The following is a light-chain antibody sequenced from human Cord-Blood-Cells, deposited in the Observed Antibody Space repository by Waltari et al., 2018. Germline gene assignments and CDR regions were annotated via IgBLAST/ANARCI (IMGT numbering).Light chain of an antibody. CDR3: QQYNSYWT. J-gene: IGKJ1*01. CDR1: QSISSW. CDR2: DAS. Sequence: DIQMTQSPSTLSASVGDRVTITCRASQSISSWFAWYQQKPGKAPKLLNYDASSLESGVPSRFSCSGSGTEFTLTISSLQPDDFATYYCQQYNSYWTFGQGTKVEIK. V-gene: IGKV1-5*01.